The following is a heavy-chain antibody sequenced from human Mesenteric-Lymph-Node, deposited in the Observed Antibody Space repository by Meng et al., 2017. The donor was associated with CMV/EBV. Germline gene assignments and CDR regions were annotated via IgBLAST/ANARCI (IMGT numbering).Heavy chain of an antibody. CDR1: GIGFSDCG. V-gene: IGHV3-30*02. D-gene: IGHD3-10*01. CDR2: TRYDDSSK. CDR3: AKDQVKRGWGNNFDY. J-gene: IGHJ4*02. Sequence: GGSLRLSCAASGIGFSDCGMHWVRQPPGRGLEWVAFTRYDDSSKFYLDSVKGRFTISRDNYKNTLYLQMNDLRGEDTAVYFCAKDQVKRGWGNNFDYCGQGTLVTVSS.